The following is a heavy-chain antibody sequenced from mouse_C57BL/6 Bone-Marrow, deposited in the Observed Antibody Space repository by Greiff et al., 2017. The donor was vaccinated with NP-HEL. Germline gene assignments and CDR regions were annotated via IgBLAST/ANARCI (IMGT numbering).Heavy chain of an antibody. V-gene: IGHV1-26*01. D-gene: IGHD1-1*01. CDR3: ATSYYYGSSPAY. CDR1: GYTFTDYY. Sequence: VQLQQSGPELVKPGASVKISCKASGYTFTDYYMNWVKQSHGKSLEWIGDINPNNGGTSYNQKFKGKATLTVDKSSSTAYMKLRSLTSEDSAVYYCATSYYYGSSPAYWGQGTLVTVSA. CDR2: INPNNGGT. J-gene: IGHJ3*01.